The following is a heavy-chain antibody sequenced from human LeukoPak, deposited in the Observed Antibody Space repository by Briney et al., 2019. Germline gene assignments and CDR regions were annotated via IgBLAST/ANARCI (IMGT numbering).Heavy chain of an antibody. CDR3: ARVVVVAARGDWFDP. V-gene: IGHV4-59*01. Sequence: SETLSLTCTVSGGSISSYYWSWIRQPPGKGLEWIGYIYYSGSTNYNPSPKSRVTISVDTSKNQFSLKLSSVTAADTAVYYCARVVVVAARGDWFDPWGQGTLVTVSS. CDR1: GGSISSYY. D-gene: IGHD2-15*01. CDR2: IYYSGST. J-gene: IGHJ5*02.